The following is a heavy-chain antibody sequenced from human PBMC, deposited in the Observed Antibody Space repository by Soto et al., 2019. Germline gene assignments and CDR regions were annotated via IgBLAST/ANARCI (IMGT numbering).Heavy chain of an antibody. V-gene: IGHV4-31*03. CDR3: AIYDSSGSRGFQH. CDR2: IYYSGST. CDR1: GGSISSGGYY. D-gene: IGHD3-22*01. J-gene: IGHJ1*01. Sequence: QVQLQESGPGLVKPSQTLSLTCTVSGGSISSGGYYWSWIRQHPGKGLEWIGYIYYSGSTYYNPSIKSRVTISVDTSKNQFSLKLRSVTAADTAVYYCAIYDSSGSRGFQHWGQGTLVTVSS.